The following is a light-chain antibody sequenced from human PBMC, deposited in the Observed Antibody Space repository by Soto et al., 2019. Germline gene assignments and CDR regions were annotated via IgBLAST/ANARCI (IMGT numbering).Light chain of an antibody. J-gene: IGKJ5*01. CDR2: IAS. V-gene: IGKV1-12*01. CDR1: QDISDY. Sequence: DIQMTQSPSSVSASVGDRVTITFRASQDISDYLAWYQQKPGKAPKLLIYIASSLQSGVPARFSGTGSGTEFTLTISNLQPEDFATYYCQQANSSPVTFGQGTRLEIK. CDR3: QQANSSPVT.